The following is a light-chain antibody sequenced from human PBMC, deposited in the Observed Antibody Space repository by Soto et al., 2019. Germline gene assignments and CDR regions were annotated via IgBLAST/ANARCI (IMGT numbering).Light chain of an antibody. V-gene: IGLV1-51*01. CDR3: GAWDNDLSGVL. Sequence: QSAMTQPPSMSAAPGQTVTISCSGSNSNIGKNFVSWYQQLPGKAPKLLIYDTDKRPSEIPDRFSGSKSGTSATLGITGLQTGDDADYFCGAWDNDLSGVLFGGGTKLTVL. J-gene: IGLJ2*01. CDR1: NSNIGKNF. CDR2: DTD.